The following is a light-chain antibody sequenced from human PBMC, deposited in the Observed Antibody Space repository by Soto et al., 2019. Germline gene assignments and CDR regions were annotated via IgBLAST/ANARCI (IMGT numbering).Light chain of an antibody. CDR2: GVS. J-gene: IGKJ1*01. Sequence: MALTQATGTRSWSPGERATHSGGASQTVSSSYLAWCQQKPGQAPRLLIYGVSSRATGIPDRFSGSGSGTDFTLTISRLEPEDFAVYYCQQYGTSSRTFGQGTKVDIK. CDR3: QQYGTSSRT. V-gene: IGKV3-20*01. CDR1: QTVSSSY.